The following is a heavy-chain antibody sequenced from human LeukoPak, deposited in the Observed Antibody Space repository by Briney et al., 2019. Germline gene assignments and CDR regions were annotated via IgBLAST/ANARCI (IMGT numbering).Heavy chain of an antibody. J-gene: IGHJ4*02. CDR3: AKVILSSGWYDVY. Sequence: PGGSLRLSCAASGFTFSSYAMSWVRQAPGKGLEWVSAISGSGGSTYYADSVKGRFTISRDNPKNTLYLQMNSLRAEDTAVYYCAKVILSSGWYDVYWGQGTLVTVSS. D-gene: IGHD6-19*01. CDR1: GFTFSSYA. V-gene: IGHV3-23*01. CDR2: ISGSGGST.